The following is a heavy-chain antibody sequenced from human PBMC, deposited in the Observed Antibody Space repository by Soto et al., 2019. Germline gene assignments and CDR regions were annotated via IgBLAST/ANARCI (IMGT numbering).Heavy chain of an antibody. CDR3: AREQDDFGNLYYVDY. J-gene: IGHJ4*02. CDR2: ISPYSGSR. V-gene: IGHV1-18*04. Sequence: QVQLVQSGGEVKRPGASVKVSCKASGYDFERFPISWVRQARGQGLEWMGLISPYSGSRYYAEKFHGRVTMTTDTSPSTVYMELRSLTSDDPAVYFCAREQDDFGNLYYVDYWGQGTLVTVSS. CDR1: GYDFERFP. D-gene: IGHD3-16*01.